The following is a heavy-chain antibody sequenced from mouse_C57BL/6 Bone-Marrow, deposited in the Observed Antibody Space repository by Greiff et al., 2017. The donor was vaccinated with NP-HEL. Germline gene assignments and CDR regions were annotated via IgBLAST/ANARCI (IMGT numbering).Heavy chain of an antibody. V-gene: IGHV5-4*01. CDR1: GFTFSSYA. CDR2: ISDGGSYT. D-gene: IGHD2-4*01. J-gene: IGHJ4*01. Sequence: EVMLVESGGGLVKPGGSLKLSCAASGFTFSSYAMSWVRQTPEKRLEWVATISDGGSYTYYPDNVKGRFTISRDNAKNNLYLQMSHLKSEDTAMYYCAREGGNYDNYYAMDYWGQGTSVTVSS. CDR3: AREGGNYDNYYAMDY.